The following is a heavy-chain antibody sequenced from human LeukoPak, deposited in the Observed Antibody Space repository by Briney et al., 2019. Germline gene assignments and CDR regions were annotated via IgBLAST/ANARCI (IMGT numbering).Heavy chain of an antibody. CDR2: IRYDGTNK. Sequence: GGSLRLSCAASGFTFDSCGMHWVRQAPGKGLEWLAFIRYDGTNKYYADSVKGRFTISRDNSKNTLYLQMNSLRADDTAVYYCAKAEDYYGSGSYYKDYWGQGTLVTVSS. D-gene: IGHD3-10*01. J-gene: IGHJ4*02. V-gene: IGHV3-30*02. CDR1: GFTFDSCG. CDR3: AKAEDYYGSGSYYKDY.